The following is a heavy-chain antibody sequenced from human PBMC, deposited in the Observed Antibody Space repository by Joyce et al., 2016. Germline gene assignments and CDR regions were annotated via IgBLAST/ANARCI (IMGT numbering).Heavy chain of an antibody. D-gene: IGHD6-19*01. CDR1: GGPFRGFF. Sequence: QVQLQQWGAGLLKPSETLSLTCAVSGGPFRGFFWTWVRQPPGKGLEWIGDINNSGVTNDNPSLKTRVTFSVDTSKNQFSLKLTSLSAADTAVYYCARSQWLAPWMYWGQGTPVTVSS. CDR2: INNSGVT. J-gene: IGHJ4*02. CDR3: ARSQWLAPWMY. V-gene: IGHV4-34*01.